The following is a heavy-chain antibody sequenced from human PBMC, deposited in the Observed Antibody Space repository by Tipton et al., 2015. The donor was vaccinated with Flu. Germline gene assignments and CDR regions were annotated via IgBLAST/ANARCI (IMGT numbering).Heavy chain of an antibody. CDR1: GGSMSSYY. Sequence: TLSLTCTVSGGSMSSYYWSWIRQPAGRGLEWIGRIYTSGSAIHNPSPKSRVTMSVDTSKNQFSLKLSSVTAADTAVYYCARASGSGAYVIFDYWGQGTLVTVSS. D-gene: IGHD3-10*01. CDR2: IYTSGSA. V-gene: IGHV4-4*07. CDR3: ARASGSGAYVIFDY. J-gene: IGHJ4*02.